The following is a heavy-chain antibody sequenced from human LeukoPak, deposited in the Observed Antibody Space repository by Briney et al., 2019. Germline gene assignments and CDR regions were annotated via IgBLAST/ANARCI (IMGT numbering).Heavy chain of an antibody. Sequence: PGGSLRLSCAASGFTFSSYGMHWVRQAPGKGLEWVAFIRYDGSNKYYADSVKGRFTISRDNSKNTLYLQMNSLRAEDTAVYYCAKDFTNTPKYYYDSSGYYPSPDWGQGTLVIVSS. CDR3: AKDFTNTPKYYYDSSGYYPSPD. V-gene: IGHV3-30*02. D-gene: IGHD3-22*01. J-gene: IGHJ4*02. CDR2: IRYDGSNK. CDR1: GFTFSSYG.